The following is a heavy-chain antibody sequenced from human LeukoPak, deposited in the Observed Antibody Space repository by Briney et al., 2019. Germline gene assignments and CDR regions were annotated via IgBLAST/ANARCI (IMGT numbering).Heavy chain of an antibody. J-gene: IGHJ5*02. V-gene: IGHV3-30-3*01. Sequence: GRSLRLSCAASGFTFSSYAMHWVRQAPGKGLEWVAVISYDGSNKYYADSVKGRFTISRDNSKNTLYLQMNSLRAEDTAVYYCARAPYYYGSGSFQREGAPAPPSWGQGTLVTVSS. D-gene: IGHD3-10*01. CDR3: ARAPYYYGSGSFQREGAPAPPS. CDR2: ISYDGSNK. CDR1: GFTFSSYA.